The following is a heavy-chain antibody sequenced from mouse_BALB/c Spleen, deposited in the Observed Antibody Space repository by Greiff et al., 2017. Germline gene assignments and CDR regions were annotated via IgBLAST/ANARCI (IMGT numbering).Heavy chain of an antibody. Sequence: EVMLVESGPGLVKPSQSLSLTCTVTGYSITSDYAWNWIRQFPGNKLEWMGYISYSGSTSYNPSLKSRISITRDTSKNQFFLQLNSVTTEDTATYYCARGGFYYAMDYWGQGTSVTVSS. D-gene: IGHD3-2*02. CDR3: ARGGFYYAMDY. CDR1: GYSITSDYA. V-gene: IGHV3-2*02. J-gene: IGHJ4*01. CDR2: ISYSGST.